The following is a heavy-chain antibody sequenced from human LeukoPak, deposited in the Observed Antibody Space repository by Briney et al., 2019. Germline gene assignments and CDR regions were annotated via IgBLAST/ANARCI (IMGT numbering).Heavy chain of an antibody. D-gene: IGHD4-23*01. Sequence: SETLSLTCTVSGGSISSYYWSWIRQPPGKGLEWIGYIYYSGSTNYNPSLKSRVTISVDTSKNQFSLKLSSVTAADTAVYYCARDHGGSSEEASGAFDIWGQGTMVTVSS. CDR2: IYYSGST. CDR1: GGSISSYY. V-gene: IGHV4-59*01. J-gene: IGHJ3*02. CDR3: ARDHGGSSEEASGAFDI.